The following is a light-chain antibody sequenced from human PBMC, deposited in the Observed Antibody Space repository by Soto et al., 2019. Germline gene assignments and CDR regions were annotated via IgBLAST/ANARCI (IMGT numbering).Light chain of an antibody. Sequence: QSALTQPPSASGSPGQSVTISCTGTSSDVGAYKYVSWYQQYPGKAPKLMIYEVTNRPSGVPDRFSGSKSGNTASLTVSGVQAEDEYDYYCTSYVGNDIWVFGGGTQLTVL. V-gene: IGLV2-8*01. CDR1: SSDVGAYKY. CDR3: TSYVGNDIWV. CDR2: EVT. J-gene: IGLJ3*02.